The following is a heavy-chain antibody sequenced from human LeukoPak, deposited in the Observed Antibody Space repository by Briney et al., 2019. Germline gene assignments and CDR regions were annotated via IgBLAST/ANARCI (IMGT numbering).Heavy chain of an antibody. CDR1: GGSISSSNW. V-gene: IGHV4-4*02. D-gene: IGHD3-22*01. CDR2: IYHSGST. Sequence: KASETLSLTCAVSGGSISSSNWWSWVRQPPGKGLEWIGEIYHSGSTNYNPSLKSRVTISVDKSKNQFSLKLSSVTAADTAVYYCARGSWAYYYDSSGKIDAFDIWGQGTMVTVSS. CDR3: ARGSWAYYYDSSGKIDAFDI. J-gene: IGHJ3*02.